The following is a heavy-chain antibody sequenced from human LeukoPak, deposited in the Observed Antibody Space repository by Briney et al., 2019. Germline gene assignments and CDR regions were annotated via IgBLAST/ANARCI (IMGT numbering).Heavy chain of an antibody. CDR1: GGSISTYY. J-gene: IGHJ6*02. V-gene: IGHV4-59*01. CDR3: ARVWGYYDILTGSYYYYGMDV. D-gene: IGHD3-9*01. Sequence: PSETLSLTCTGSGGSISTYYWSWIRQPPGKGLEWIGYIYYSGSTNYNPSLKSRVTISVDTSKNQFSLKLSSVTAADTAVYYCARVWGYYDILTGSYYYYGMDVWGQGTTVTVSS. CDR2: IYYSGST.